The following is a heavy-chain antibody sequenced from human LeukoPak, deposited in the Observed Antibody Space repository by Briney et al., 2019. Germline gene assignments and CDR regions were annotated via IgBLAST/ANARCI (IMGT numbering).Heavy chain of an antibody. Sequence: SETLSLTCSVSGGSITSYYWRWIRQPPGKGLEWIGYIYYSGSTNYNPSLKSRVTIAVDTTKNQFPLKLSSVTAADTAVYYCARGGIAAAALVHLGYWGQRSPVTVSS. V-gene: IGHV4-59*01. J-gene: IGHJ6*01. D-gene: IGHD6-13*01. CDR3: ARGGIAAAALVHLGY. CDR1: GGSITSYY. CDR2: IYYSGST.